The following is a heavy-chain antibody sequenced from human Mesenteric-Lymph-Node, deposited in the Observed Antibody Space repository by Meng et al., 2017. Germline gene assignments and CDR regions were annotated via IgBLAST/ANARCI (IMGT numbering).Heavy chain of an antibody. CDR3: ARVSRYGDRPGFPDY. CDR1: GYTFNNHY. D-gene: IGHD4-17*01. J-gene: IGHJ4*02. V-gene: IGHV1-46*02. CDR2: ISPGGDAT. Sequence: QVQLVQSGAEVKKPGASVKVSCKASGYTFNNHYMHWVRQAPGQGLEWMGVISPGGDATVYAQKFQGRITMTRDTSTSTLYIEMSGLRSEDTAVYFCARVSRYGDRPGFPDYWGQGTLVTVSS.